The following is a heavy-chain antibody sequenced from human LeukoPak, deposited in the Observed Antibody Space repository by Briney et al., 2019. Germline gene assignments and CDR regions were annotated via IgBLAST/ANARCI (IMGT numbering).Heavy chain of an antibody. J-gene: IGHJ4*02. CDR1: GGSFSGYY. CDR2: INHSGST. D-gene: IGHD1-14*01. Sequence: SETLSHTCAVYGGSFSGYYWSWIRQPPGKGLEWIGEINHSGSTNYNPSLKSRVTISVDTSKNQFSLKLSSVTAADTAVYYCARSRRYYYAYWGQGTLVTVSS. CDR3: ARSRRYYYAY. V-gene: IGHV4-34*01.